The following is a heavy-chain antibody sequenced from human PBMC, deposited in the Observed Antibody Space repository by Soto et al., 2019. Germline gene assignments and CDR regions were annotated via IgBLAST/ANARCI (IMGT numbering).Heavy chain of an antibody. CDR3: ARGRHLAVVTAIYFDY. D-gene: IGHD2-21*02. Sequence: QVQLQQWGAGLLKPSETLSLTCAVYGGSFSGYYWSWIRQPPGKGLEWIGEIHHSGSTNYNPSLKRRVTISVDTSKNQFSLKLSSVTAADTAVYYCARGRHLAVVTAIYFDYWGQGTLVTVSS. J-gene: IGHJ4*02. V-gene: IGHV4-34*01. CDR1: GGSFSGYY. CDR2: IHHSGST.